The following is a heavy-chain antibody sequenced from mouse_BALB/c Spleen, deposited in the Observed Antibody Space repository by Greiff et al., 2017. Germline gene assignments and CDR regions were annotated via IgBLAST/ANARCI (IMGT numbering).Heavy chain of an antibody. CDR2: ISYDGSN. D-gene: IGHD2-5*01. Sequence: ESGPGLVKPSQSLSLTCSVTGYSITSGYYWNWIRQFPGNKLEWMGYISYDGSNNYNPSLKNRISITRDTSKNQFFLKLNSVTTEDTATYYCARGSNYFLFDYWGQGTTLTVSS. CDR1: GYSITSGYY. V-gene: IGHV3-6*02. J-gene: IGHJ2*01. CDR3: ARGSNYFLFDY.